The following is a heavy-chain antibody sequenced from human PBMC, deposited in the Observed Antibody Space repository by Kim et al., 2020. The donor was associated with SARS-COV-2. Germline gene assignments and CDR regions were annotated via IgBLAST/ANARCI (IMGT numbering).Heavy chain of an antibody. J-gene: IGHJ4*02. CDR3: AREYCSGGTCYFDY. Sequence: DPVKGRFTIPRDNAKNSLYLQMNSLRDEDTALYYCAREYCSGGTCYFDYWGQGTLVTVSS. D-gene: IGHD2-15*01. V-gene: IGHV3-48*02.